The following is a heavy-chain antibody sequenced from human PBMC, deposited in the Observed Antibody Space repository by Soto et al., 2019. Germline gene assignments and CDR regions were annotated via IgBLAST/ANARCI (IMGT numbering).Heavy chain of an antibody. V-gene: IGHV1-18*04. D-gene: IGHD3-3*01. Sequence: VASVKVSCKASGYTFTSYGISWVRQAPGQGLEWMGWISAYNGNTNHAQKLQGRVTMTTDTSTSTAYMELRSLRSDDTAVYYCARVRITIFGVGTFDYWGQGTLVTVSS. CDR2: ISAYNGNT. J-gene: IGHJ4*02. CDR1: GYTFTSYG. CDR3: ARVRITIFGVGTFDY.